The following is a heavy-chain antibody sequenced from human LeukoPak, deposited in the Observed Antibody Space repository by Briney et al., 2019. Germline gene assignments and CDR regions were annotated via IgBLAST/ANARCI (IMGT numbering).Heavy chain of an antibody. CDR2: IYTSGST. CDR1: GGSFSGYY. Sequence: PSETLSLTCAVYGGSFSGYYWGWIRQPPGKGLEWIGRIYTSGSTYYNPSLKSRVTISVDTSKNQFSLKLSSVTAADTAVYYCARDQDIVVVTASAFDYWGQGTLVTVSS. D-gene: IGHD2-21*02. V-gene: IGHV4-59*10. CDR3: ARDQDIVVVTASAFDY. J-gene: IGHJ4*02.